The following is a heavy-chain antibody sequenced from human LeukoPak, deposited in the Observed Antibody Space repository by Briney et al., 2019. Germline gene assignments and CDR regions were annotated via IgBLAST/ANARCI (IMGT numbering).Heavy chain of an antibody. V-gene: IGHV3-74*01. CDR1: GFTVKDNF. Sequence: GGSLRLSCAASGFTVKDNFMSWVRQAPGKGLVWVSRINTDGSTSNYADSVKGRFTISRDNAKNTLYLQMNSLRAEDTAIYYCVRGGVGTSGYFDFWGQGTLVTVSS. J-gene: IGHJ4*02. CDR3: VRGGVGTSGYFDF. CDR2: INTDGSTS. D-gene: IGHD3-10*01.